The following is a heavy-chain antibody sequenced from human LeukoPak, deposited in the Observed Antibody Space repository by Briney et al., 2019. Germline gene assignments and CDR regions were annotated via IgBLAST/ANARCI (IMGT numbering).Heavy chain of an antibody. V-gene: IGHV1-69*13. CDR1: GYTFTGYY. D-gene: IGHD3-22*01. CDR2: IIPIFGTA. Sequence: SVKVSCKASGYTFTGYYTHWVRQAPGQGLEWMGGIIPIFGTANYAQKFQGRVTITADESTSTAYMELSSLRSEDTAVYYCARLYDSSGSYYYGMDVWGQGTTVTVSS. J-gene: IGHJ6*02. CDR3: ARLYDSSGSYYYGMDV.